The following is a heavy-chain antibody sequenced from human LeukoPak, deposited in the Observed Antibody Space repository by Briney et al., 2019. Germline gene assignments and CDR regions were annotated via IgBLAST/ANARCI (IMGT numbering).Heavy chain of an antibody. V-gene: IGHV4-34*01. CDR2: INHSGST. D-gene: IGHD6-13*01. J-gene: IGHJ4*02. Sequence: SETLSLTCAVSGGSFSGYYWNWIRQSPGKGLEWIGEINHSGSTHYNPSLKSRVTISVDTSQKQFSLTLTSVTAADTAVYYCARGRYLTTSGGAAAGFLDYWGQGSLVTVST. CDR3: ARGRYLTTSGGAAAGFLDY. CDR1: GGSFSGYY.